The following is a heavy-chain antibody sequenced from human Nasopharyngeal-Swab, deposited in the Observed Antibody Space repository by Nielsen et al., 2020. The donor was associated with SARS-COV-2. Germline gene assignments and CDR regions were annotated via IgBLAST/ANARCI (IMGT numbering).Heavy chain of an antibody. D-gene: IGHD6-6*01. CDR2: INHSGST. Sequence: WIRQPPGKGLEWIGEINHSGSTNYNPSLKSRATISVDTSKNQFSLKLSSVTAADTAVYYCARGAHSSSSGVGNWFDPWGQGTLVTVSS. V-gene: IGHV4-34*01. J-gene: IGHJ5*02. CDR3: ARGAHSSSSGVGNWFDP.